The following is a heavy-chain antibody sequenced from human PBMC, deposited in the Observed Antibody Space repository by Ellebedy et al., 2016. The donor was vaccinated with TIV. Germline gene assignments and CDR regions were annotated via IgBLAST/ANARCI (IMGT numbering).Heavy chain of an antibody. D-gene: IGHD3-22*01. J-gene: IGHJ4*02. CDR2: INDSGST. V-gene: IGHV4-34*08. Sequence: SETLSLXCAVYSGTFSNYYWSWIRQPPGKGLEWIGEINDSGSTNYNPSLKSRVTISVDTSKNHFSLKLSSVTAADTAVYCCARGEKHISDDYPWEVPDYWGPGTLVTVSS. CDR1: SGTFSNYY. CDR3: ARGEKHISDDYPWEVPDY.